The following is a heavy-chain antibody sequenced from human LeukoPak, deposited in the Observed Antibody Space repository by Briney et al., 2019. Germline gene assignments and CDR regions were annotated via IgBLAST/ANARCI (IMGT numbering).Heavy chain of an antibody. V-gene: IGHV1-2*06. CDR1: GYTFTGYY. Sequence: ASVKVSCKASGYTFTGYYMHWVRQAPGQGLEWMGRINPNSGATNYAQKFQGRVTMTRDTSISTAYMELSRLTSDDTAVYYCARDRDGDYFTWYFDLWGRGTLVTVSS. D-gene: IGHD4-17*01. CDR3: ARDRDGDYFTWYFDL. J-gene: IGHJ2*01. CDR2: INPNSGAT.